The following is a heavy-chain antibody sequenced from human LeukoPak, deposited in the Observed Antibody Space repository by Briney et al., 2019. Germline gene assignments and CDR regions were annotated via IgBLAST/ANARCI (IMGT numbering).Heavy chain of an antibody. D-gene: IGHD1-26*01. J-gene: IGHJ3*02. Sequence: PGGSLRLSCAASGFTFSSYEMNWVRQAPGKGLEWVSYISSSGSTIYYADSVKGRFTISRDNAKNSLYLQMNSLRAEDTAVYYCARDTTYVAENAFDIWGQGTMVTVSS. CDR1: GFTFSSYE. V-gene: IGHV3-48*03. CDR2: ISSSGSTI. CDR3: ARDTTYVAENAFDI.